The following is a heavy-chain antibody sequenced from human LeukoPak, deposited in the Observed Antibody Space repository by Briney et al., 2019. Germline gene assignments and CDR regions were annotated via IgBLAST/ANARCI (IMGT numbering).Heavy chain of an antibody. V-gene: IGHV3-7*04. Sequence: GGSLRPSCAASGFTFSSHWMSWVRQAPGKGLEWLANINQDGSEKYYVDSVKGRFTISRDNAKNSQYLQMSSLRAEDTAVYYCARAVYGYFDFWGQGTLLTVSS. J-gene: IGHJ4*02. CDR1: GFTFSSHW. CDR2: INQDGSEK. D-gene: IGHD5-18*01. CDR3: ARAVYGYFDF.